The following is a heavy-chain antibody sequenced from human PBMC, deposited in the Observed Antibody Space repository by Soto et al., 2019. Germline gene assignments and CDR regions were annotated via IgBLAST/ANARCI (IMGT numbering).Heavy chain of an antibody. CDR3: ARGRLWSFDY. J-gene: IGHJ4*02. CDR1: GFTFSSYG. V-gene: IGHV3-30*03. Sequence: GGSLRLSCAASGFTFSSYGMHWVRQAPGKGLEWVAVISYDGSNKYYADSVKGRFTISRDNAKNTLYLQMNGLRDDDTAVYFCARGRLWSFDYWGQGTLVTVSS. D-gene: IGHD3-10*01. CDR2: ISYDGSNK.